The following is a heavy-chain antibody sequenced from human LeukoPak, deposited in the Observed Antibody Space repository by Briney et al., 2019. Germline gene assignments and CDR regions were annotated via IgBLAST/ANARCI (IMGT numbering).Heavy chain of an antibody. D-gene: IGHD3-10*01. J-gene: IGHJ4*02. CDR1: GYTFNIFA. V-gene: IGHV1-18*01. CDR2: INPHSGNT. Sequence: ASVKVSCKTSGYTFNIFAITWVRQAPGQGLEWMGWINPHSGNTNSAQKVKGRVTLTTDTSTRTAYMELRSLRSDDTAMYYCATGEAFTGSFDFLGQGTVVAVSS. CDR3: ATGEAFTGSFDF.